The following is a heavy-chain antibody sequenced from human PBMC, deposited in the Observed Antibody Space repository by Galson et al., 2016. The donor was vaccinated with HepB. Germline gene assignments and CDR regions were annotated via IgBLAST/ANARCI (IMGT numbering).Heavy chain of an antibody. CDR3: ARRSSPSSGWHYYFDS. CDR1: GFTFRSYA. V-gene: IGHV3-23*01. D-gene: IGHD6-19*01. CDR2: VNHNGYNT. Sequence: SLRLSCAASGFTFRSYAMNWVRQSPGKGLEWVSSVNHNGYNTYYADSVKGRFTISRDNSKNTLYLQMNRLRAEDTAMYYCARRSSPSSGWHYYFDSWGQGTLVTVSS. J-gene: IGHJ4*02.